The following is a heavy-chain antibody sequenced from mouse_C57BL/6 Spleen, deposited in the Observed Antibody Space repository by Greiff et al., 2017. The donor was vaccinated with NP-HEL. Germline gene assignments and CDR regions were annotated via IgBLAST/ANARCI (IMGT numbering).Heavy chain of an antibody. D-gene: IGHD1-1*01. CDR2: ISGGGGNT. CDR1: GFTFSSYT. CDR3: ARVITTVAKSRLLDY. Sequence: EVKLMESGGGLVKPGGSLKLSCAASGFTFSSYTMSWVRQTPEKRLEWVATISGGGGNTYYPDSVKGRFTISRDNAKNTLYLQMSSLRSEDTALYYCARVITTVAKSRLLDYWGQGTTLTVSS. J-gene: IGHJ2*01. V-gene: IGHV5-9*01.